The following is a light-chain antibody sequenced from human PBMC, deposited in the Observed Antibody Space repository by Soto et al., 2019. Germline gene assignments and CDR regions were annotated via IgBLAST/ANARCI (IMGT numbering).Light chain of an antibody. CDR1: RSVSDN. Sequence: EIVLTQSPATLSVSPGERATLSCRASRSVSDNLAWYQQKPGQAPRLLIYTASTRATGVPARFSGGGSGTQFTLTISSLQSEDVAVYYCQLYNNWPPYTFGQGTKLEIK. J-gene: IGKJ2*01. CDR3: QLYNNWPPYT. V-gene: IGKV3-15*01. CDR2: TAS.